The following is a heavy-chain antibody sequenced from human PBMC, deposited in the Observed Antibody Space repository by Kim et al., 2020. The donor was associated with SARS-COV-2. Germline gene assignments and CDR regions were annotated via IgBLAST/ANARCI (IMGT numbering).Heavy chain of an antibody. J-gene: IGHJ5*02. CDR3: AKQRDMVRGIIGWFDP. CDR1: GRSISTNTYY. Sequence: SETLSLTCTVSGRSISTNTYYWGWFRHHPGKGLEWLGNIYYGGSTYYNPSLKCRFPISVETSRHQFSLLFSSVTAAATTIYYCAKQRDMVRGIIGWFDP. V-gene: IGHV4-39*01. D-gene: IGHD3-10*01. CDR2: IYYGGST.